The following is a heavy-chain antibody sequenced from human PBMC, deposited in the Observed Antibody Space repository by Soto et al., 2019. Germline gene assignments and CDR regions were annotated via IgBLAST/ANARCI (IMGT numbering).Heavy chain of an antibody. V-gene: IGHV3-30*18. D-gene: IGHD3-10*01. CDR1: GFTFSSYG. CDR3: ANYYGSGYDWSYMDV. Sequence: GASLRLSCAASGFTFSSYGMHWVRQAPGKELKWVEVISYDESNKYYADNVKGRYTNSRDNSKNTLYLQMIILLAEDTAVYYCANYYGSGYDWSYMDVWGKGT. J-gene: IGHJ6*03. CDR2: ISYDESNK.